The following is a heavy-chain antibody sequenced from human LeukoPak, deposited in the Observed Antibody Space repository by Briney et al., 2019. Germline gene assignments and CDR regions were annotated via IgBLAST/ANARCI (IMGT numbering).Heavy chain of an antibody. Sequence: GGSLRLSCAASGFTFNDYAMTWFRQAPGKGLEWVSIISAGGGSTNYADSVRGRFTISRDNSKNTLYLQMNSLRAEDTAVYYCARGPAGYNWGQGTLVTFSS. CDR2: ISAGGGST. CDR3: ARGPAGYN. CDR1: GFTFNDYA. J-gene: IGHJ4*02. V-gene: IGHV3-23*01. D-gene: IGHD1-1*01.